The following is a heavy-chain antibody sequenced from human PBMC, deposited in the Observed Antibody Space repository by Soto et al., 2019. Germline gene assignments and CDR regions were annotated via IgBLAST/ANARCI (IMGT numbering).Heavy chain of an antibody. CDR1: GASISSGDAY. D-gene: IGHD2-21*01. CDR3: ARSSTNSCSGGECYLREYNKFDP. V-gene: IGHV4-30-4*01. CDR2: IYYSGTT. Sequence: QVQLRESGPGLVRPSQTLSLTCSVSGASISSGDAYWSWIRQTPVRGLEYIGYIYYSGTTDYNPSHKSQVFISVDAFKNQLSLKLRSAPAADTAVHYCARSSTNSCSGGECYLREYNKFDPWHQRTQFTVSS. J-gene: IGHJ5*02.